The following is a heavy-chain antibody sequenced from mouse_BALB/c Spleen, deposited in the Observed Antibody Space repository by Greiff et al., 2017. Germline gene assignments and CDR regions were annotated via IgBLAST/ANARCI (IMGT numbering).Heavy chain of an antibody. J-gene: IGHJ2*01. D-gene: IGHD2-4*01. V-gene: IGHV5-17*02. CDR1: GFTFSSFG. CDR3: ARGDYLYYFDY. Sequence: EVQRVESGGGLVQPGGSRKLSCAASGFTFSSFGMHWVRQAPEKGLEWVAYISGGSSTIYYADTVKGRFTISRDNPKNTLFLQMTSLRSEDTAMYYCARGDYLYYFDYWGQVTTLTVSS. CDR2: ISGGSSTI.